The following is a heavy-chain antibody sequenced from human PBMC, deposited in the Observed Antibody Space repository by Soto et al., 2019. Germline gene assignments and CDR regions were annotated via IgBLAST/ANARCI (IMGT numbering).Heavy chain of an antibody. V-gene: IGHV4-39*01. CDR3: ARHVGIPAEYFDY. Sequence: SETLSLTCTVAGDSITSNSYFWAWIRQPQGKGLEWIGSIYYSGTTYYNPSLKSRVTISVATSKNPFSLKLSSVTAADTAVYYCARHVGIPAEYFDYWGHGTLVTVSS. CDR2: IYYSGTT. D-gene: IGHD6-13*01. J-gene: IGHJ4*01. CDR1: GDSITSNSYF.